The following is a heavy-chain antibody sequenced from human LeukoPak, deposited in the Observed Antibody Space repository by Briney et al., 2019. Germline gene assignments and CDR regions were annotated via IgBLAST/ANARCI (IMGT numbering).Heavy chain of an antibody. CDR1: GFTLSSYA. D-gene: IGHD3-22*01. V-gene: IGHV3-23*01. CDR2: ISDSGGST. J-gene: IGHJ4*02. CDR3: AKHLYDSSGYYSDY. Sequence: GGSLRLSCSASGFTLSSYAMSWVRQAPGKGLELVSAISDSGGSTYYADSVKRRFTISRDNSKNTLYLQMNSLRAEDTAVYYCAKHLYDSSGYYSDYWGQGTLVTVSS.